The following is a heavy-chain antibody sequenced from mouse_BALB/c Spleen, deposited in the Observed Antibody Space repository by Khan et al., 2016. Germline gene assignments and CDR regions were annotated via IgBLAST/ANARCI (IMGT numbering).Heavy chain of an antibody. CDR3: ANVDY. V-gene: IGHV1-9*01. CDR2: NIPGSGST. J-gene: IGHJ2*01. CDR1: GYTFSSYW. Sequence: QVQLQQSGAELMKPGASVKLSCKATGYTFSSYWIGRGKQRPGHGHEWSGENIPGSGSTNYNETFKGKASFTADTSSNTVYMQLSSLTTEDSATYYCANVDYWGQGTTLTVSS.